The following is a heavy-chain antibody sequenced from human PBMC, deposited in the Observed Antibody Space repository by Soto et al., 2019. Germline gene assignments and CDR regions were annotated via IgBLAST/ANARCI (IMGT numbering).Heavy chain of an antibody. Sequence: VQLVESGGGLVQPGGSLRLSCAASGFTFSDYDMHWVRQARGKGLEWVSSIGHAGDTYSGDSVKGRFTISRENAENTFHLQMNSLRAGDTAVYYCAALGAQIYWGQGALVTVSS. V-gene: IGHV3-13*01. J-gene: IGHJ4*02. CDR1: GFTFSDYD. CDR3: AALGAQIY. D-gene: IGHD7-27*01. CDR2: IGHAGDT.